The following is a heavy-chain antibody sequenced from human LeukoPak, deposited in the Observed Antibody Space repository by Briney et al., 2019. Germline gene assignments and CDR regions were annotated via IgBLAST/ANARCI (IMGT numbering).Heavy chain of an antibody. Sequence: PSETLSLTCTVSGGSISSYYWSWIRQPPGKGLEWIGYIYYSGSTNYNPSLKSRVTISVDTSKNQFSLKLSSVTAADTAVYYCARGVMRRYSQKSEDGPYYYYYGMDVWGQGTTVTVSS. CDR1: GGSISSYY. D-gene: IGHD5-18*01. CDR3: ARGVMRRYSQKSEDGPYYYYYGMDV. J-gene: IGHJ6*02. CDR2: IYYSGST. V-gene: IGHV4-59*08.